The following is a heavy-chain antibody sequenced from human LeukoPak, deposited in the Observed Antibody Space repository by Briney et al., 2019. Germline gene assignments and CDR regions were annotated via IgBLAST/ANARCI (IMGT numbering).Heavy chain of an antibody. D-gene: IGHD1/OR15-1a*01. CDR2: IYLYGTT. V-gene: IGHV4-4*02. CDR3: ARQKWEQQGRDYYFNGLDV. J-gene: IGHJ6*02. Sequence: PSETLSLTCSVSIVSISSSKWWSWVRQSPVKGLEWIGEIYLYGTTNYNPSFTSRVTMSVDRSRNQFSLKLTSVTAADTAVYYCARQKWEQQGRDYYFNGLDVWGPGTTVIVSS. CDR1: IVSISSSKW.